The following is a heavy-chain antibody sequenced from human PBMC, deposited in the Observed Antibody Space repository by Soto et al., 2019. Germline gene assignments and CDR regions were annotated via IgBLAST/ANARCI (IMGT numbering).Heavy chain of an antibody. CDR2: INTANGNT. D-gene: IGHD3-10*01. Sequence: QVQLVQSGAEVKKPGASVKVSCKASGYTFTSSAMHWVRQAPGQSLEWMGWINTANGNTKYSQKFQGRVTITRDTAANTAYMELSSLRSEDAAVYYWARVPFGSPFDPWGQGTLVTVSS. J-gene: IGHJ5*02. V-gene: IGHV1-3*04. CDR3: ARVPFGSPFDP. CDR1: GYTFTSSA.